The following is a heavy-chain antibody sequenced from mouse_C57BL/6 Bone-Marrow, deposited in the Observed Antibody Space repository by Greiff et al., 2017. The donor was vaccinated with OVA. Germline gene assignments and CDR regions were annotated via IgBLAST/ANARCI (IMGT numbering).Heavy chain of an antibody. CDR3: ARLDAMNY. J-gene: IGHJ4*01. V-gene: IGHV5-12*01. CDR2: ISNGGGST. Sequence: EVKVVESGGGLVQPGGSLKLSCAASGFTFSDFYMYWIRQTPEKRLEWVAYISNGGGSTYYPDTVKGRFTISRDNANNTLYLQMSRLKSEDTAMYYCARLDAMNYWGQGTSVTVSS. CDR1: GFTFSDFY.